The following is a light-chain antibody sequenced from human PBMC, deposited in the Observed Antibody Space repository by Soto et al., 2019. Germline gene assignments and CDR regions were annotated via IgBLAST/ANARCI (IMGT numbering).Light chain of an antibody. CDR1: STDFVSYSR. V-gene: IGLV2-18*01. Sequence: QSALTQPPSVSGSPGQSVTISCTGTSTDFVSYSRVSWYQQPPGTAPKLIIYEASNRPSGVPDRFSGSKSGNTASLTISGLQAADEADYYCSLYTSENTYVFGTGTKV. CDR2: EAS. CDR3: SLYTSENTYV. J-gene: IGLJ1*01.